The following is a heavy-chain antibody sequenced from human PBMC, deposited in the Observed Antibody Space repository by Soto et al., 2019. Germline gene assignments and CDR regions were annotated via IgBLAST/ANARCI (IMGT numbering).Heavy chain of an antibody. D-gene: IGHD3-10*01. J-gene: IGHJ6*02. V-gene: IGHV5-51*01. Sequence: PGESLKISCKGSGYSFTSYWIGWVRQMPGKGLEWMGIIYPGDSDTRYSPPFQGQVTISADKSISTAYLQWSTLKASDTAMYYCARVNYLLPVRVRGSAHYGMDVWGQGTTVTVSS. CDR2: IYPGDSDT. CDR3: ARVNYLLPVRVRGSAHYGMDV. CDR1: GYSFTSYW.